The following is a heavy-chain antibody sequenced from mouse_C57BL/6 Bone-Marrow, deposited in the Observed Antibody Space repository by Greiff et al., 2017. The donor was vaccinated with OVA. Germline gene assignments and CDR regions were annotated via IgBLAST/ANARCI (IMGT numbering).Heavy chain of an antibody. D-gene: IGHD2-4*01. CDR3: ARGGYDYDRYFDV. CDR2: ISYDGSN. Sequence: ESGPGLVKPSQSLSLTCSVTGYSITNGYYWNWIRQFPGNKLEWMGYISYDGSNNYNPSLKNRISITRDTSKNQFFLKLNSVTTEDTATYYCARGGYDYDRYFDVWGTGTTVTVSS. CDR1: GYSITNGYY. J-gene: IGHJ1*03. V-gene: IGHV3-6*01.